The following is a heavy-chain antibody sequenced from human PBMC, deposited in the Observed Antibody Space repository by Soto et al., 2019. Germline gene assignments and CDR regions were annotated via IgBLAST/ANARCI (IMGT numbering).Heavy chain of an antibody. CDR2: IYYSGST. Sequence: QVQLQESGPGLVKPSETLSLTCTVSGGSISSYYWSWIRQPPGKGLEWIGYIYYSGSTNYNPSLESRVTISVDTSTNQFSLKLSPVPAADAAVYYCARRWGYTFDIWGQGTMVTVSS. CDR3: ARRWGYTFDI. V-gene: IGHV4-59*08. CDR1: GGSISSYY. D-gene: IGHD2-2*02. J-gene: IGHJ3*02.